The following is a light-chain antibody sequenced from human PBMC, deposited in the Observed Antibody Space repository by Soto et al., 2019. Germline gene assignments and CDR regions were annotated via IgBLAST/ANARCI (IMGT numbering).Light chain of an antibody. Sequence: EVFITQSPATLSVSPGERATLSCMASQSVSSNLAWYQQKPGQAPRLLIYGTSTRATGIPARFSGSGSGTEFTLTISSLQSEDFAVYYCQQYYDWPITFGQGTRLEI. CDR3: QQYYDWPIT. CDR2: GTS. CDR1: QSVSSN. J-gene: IGKJ5*01. V-gene: IGKV3-15*01.